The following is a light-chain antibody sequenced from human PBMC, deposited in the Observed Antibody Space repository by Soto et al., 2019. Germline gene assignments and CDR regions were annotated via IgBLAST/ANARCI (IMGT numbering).Light chain of an antibody. CDR2: GAS. CDR3: QQYNNWPPYT. Sequence: EIVMTQSPATLSVSPGERATLSCRASQSVSSNLAWYQRKPGQAPRLLIYGASTRATDIPARFSGSGSGTELTLTISSLQSEDFAVYYCQQYNNWPPYTFGQGTKLEIK. V-gene: IGKV3-15*01. CDR1: QSVSSN. J-gene: IGKJ2*01.